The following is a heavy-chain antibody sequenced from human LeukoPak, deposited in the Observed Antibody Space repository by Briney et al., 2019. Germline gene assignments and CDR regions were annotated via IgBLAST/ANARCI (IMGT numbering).Heavy chain of an antibody. V-gene: IGHV5-51*01. J-gene: IGHJ4*02. CDR2: IYPGDSDT. CDR3: ARWEALRYYFDY. CDR1: GYSFTSYW. D-gene: IGHD1-26*01. Sequence: GESLQISCQGSGYSFTSYWIGWVRQMPGKGLEWMGIIYPGDSDTRYSPSFQGQVTISADKSISTAYLQWSSLKASDTAMYYCARWEALRYYFDYWGQETLVTVSS.